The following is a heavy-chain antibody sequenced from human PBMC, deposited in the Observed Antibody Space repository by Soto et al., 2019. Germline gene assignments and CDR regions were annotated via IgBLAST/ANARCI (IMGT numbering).Heavy chain of an antibody. CDR3: VAWSVNNL. CDR1: GVTFSSYS. V-gene: IGHV3-48*01. D-gene: IGHD1-20*01. CDR2: ISSSSSTI. J-gene: IGHJ4*02. Sequence: SLRLSCAASGVTFSSYSMNWVRQAPGKGLEWVSYISSSSSTIYYADSVKGRFTISRDNAKNSLYLQMNSLRAEDTALYYCVAWSVNNLWGQGTPVTVSS.